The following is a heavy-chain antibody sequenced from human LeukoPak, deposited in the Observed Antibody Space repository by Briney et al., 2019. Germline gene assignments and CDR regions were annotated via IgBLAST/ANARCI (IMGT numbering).Heavy chain of an antibody. Sequence: SGTLSLTCAVSGGSISSSNWWSWVRQPPGKGLEWIGEIYHSGSTNYNPSLKSRVTISVDKSKNQFSLKLSSVTAADTAVYYCARGSPGVVVITPDYFDYWGQGTLVTVSS. V-gene: IGHV4-4*02. CDR3: ARGSPGVVVITPDYFDY. CDR2: IYHSGST. CDR1: GGSISSSNW. D-gene: IGHD3-22*01. J-gene: IGHJ4*02.